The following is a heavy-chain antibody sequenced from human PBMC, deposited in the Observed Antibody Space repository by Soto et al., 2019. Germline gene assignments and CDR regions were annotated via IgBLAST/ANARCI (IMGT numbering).Heavy chain of an antibody. CDR1: GYSFTSYW. J-gene: IGHJ4*02. D-gene: IGHD5-18*01. CDR2: IDPSDSYT. Sequence: PGESLKISCKGSGYSFTSYWISWVRQMPGKGLEWMGRIDPSDSYTNYSPSLQGHVTISADKSISTAYLQWSSLKASDTAMYYCASVDTAMVTGDFDYWGQGTLVTVSS. CDR3: ASVDTAMVTGDFDY. V-gene: IGHV5-10-1*01.